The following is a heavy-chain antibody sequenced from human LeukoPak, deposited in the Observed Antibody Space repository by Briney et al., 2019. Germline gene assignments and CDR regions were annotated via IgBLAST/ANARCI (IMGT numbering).Heavy chain of an antibody. V-gene: IGHV3-30-3*01. J-gene: IGHJ4*02. D-gene: IGHD5-18*01. CDR3: ARARGIQLWYINFDY. CDR2: ISFDGNDK. CDR1: GFPFSTYA. Sequence: GGSLRLSCAASGFPFSTYAMHWVRQTPGKGLEWVAVISFDGNDKYSADSVKGRFTISRDNSNNTLYLQMNSLRAEDTAVYYCARARGIQLWYINFDYWGQGTLVTVSS.